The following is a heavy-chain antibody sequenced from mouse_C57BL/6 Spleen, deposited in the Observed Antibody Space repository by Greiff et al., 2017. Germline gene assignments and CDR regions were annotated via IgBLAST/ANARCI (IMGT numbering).Heavy chain of an antibody. J-gene: IGHJ1*03. D-gene: IGHD2-5*01. V-gene: IGHV1-9*01. CDR1: GYTFTGYW. Sequence: VQGVESGAELMKPGASVKLSCKATGYTFTGYWIEWVKQRPGHGLEWIGEILPGSGSTNYNEKFKGKATFTADTASNTAYMQLSSLHTENSAIYYCARSFLYYSNLYWYFDVWGTGTTVTVSS. CDR3: ARSFLYYSNLYWYFDV. CDR2: ILPGSGST.